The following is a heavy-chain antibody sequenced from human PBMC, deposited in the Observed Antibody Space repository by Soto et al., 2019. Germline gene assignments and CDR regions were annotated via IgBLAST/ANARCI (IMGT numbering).Heavy chain of an antibody. CDR1: GFTFSSYA. D-gene: IGHD3-22*01. CDR3: ASAMSVVVSEVFGGLDI. V-gene: IGHV3-23*01. CDR2: ISGSGGST. J-gene: IGHJ3*02. Sequence: GSLRPSCAASGFTFSSYAMSWVRPAPGEGLELVSAISGSGGSTYYADSVKGRFTISRDKSKNTLYLQMTSVRAEDMAVYYCASAMSVVVSEVFGGLDIWGQGTMVTVSS.